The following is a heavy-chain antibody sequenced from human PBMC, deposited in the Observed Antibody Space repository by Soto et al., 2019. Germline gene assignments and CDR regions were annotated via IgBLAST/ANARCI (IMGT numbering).Heavy chain of an antibody. D-gene: IGHD5-12*01. J-gene: IGHJ4*02. CDR3: AKARDRRWLQLGYFDY. CDR1: GFTFSSYG. V-gene: IGHV3-30*18. CDR2: ISYDGSNK. Sequence: QVQLVESGGGVVQPGRSLRLSCAASGFTFSSYGMHWVRQAPGKGLEWVAVISYDGSNKYYADSVKGRFTISRDNSKNTLYLQMSSLIAEDTAVYYCAKARDRRWLQLGYFDYWGQGTLVTVSS.